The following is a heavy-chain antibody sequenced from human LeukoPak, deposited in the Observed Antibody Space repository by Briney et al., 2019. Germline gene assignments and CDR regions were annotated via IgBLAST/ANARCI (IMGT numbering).Heavy chain of an antibody. V-gene: IGHV3-30*03. CDR2: ISYDGSNK. J-gene: IGHJ5*02. CDR1: GFTFSSQW. CDR3: ARTTAMVTSWFDP. D-gene: IGHD5-18*01. Sequence: GRSLRLSCAASGFTFSSQWMSWVRQAPGKGLEWVAVISYDGSNKYYADSVKGRFTISRDNSKNTLYLQMNSLRAEDTAVYYCARTTAMVTSWFDPWGQGTLVTVSS.